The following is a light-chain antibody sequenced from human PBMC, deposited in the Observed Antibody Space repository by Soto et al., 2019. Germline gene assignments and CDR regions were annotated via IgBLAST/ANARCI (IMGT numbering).Light chain of an antibody. CDR3: GTWDSSLSAVV. Sequence: QSALTQPPSASGSPGQSVTISCTGTSSDVGGYNHVSWYQQHPGKAPKLMIYEVSKRPSGVPDRFSGSKSGNTASLTVSGLQAGDEADYYCGTWDSSLSAVVFGGGTKVTVL. CDR1: SSDVGGYNH. CDR2: EVS. V-gene: IGLV2-8*01. J-gene: IGLJ2*01.